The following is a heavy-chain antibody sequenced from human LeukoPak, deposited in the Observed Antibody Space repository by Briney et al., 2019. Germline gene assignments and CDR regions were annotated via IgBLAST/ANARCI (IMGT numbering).Heavy chain of an antibody. V-gene: IGHV3-74*01. CDR3: LRVDDTNGHNWFDP. CDR1: GFGFSYYW. CDR2: IIGDGTRT. J-gene: IGHJ5*02. Sequence: GGSLRLSCAASGFGFSYYWMHWVRQGSGKGPVWVSRIIGDGTRTDYADSVKGRFTISRDNAKSTLYLQMNSLTVEDTAVYYCLRVDDTNGHNWFDPWGQGTLVTVSS. D-gene: IGHD2-8*01.